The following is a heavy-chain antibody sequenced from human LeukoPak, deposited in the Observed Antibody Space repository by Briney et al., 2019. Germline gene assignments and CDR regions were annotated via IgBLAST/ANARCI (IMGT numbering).Heavy chain of an antibody. D-gene: IGHD3-9*01. V-gene: IGHV3-74*01. CDR3: ARDSSFEGNWFDP. CDR2: INSDGSST. Sequence: GGSLRLSCAASGFTFSSYWMHWVRHAPGKGLVWVSRINSDGSSTSYADSVKGRFTISRDNAKNTLYLQMNSLRAEDTAVYYCARDSSFEGNWFDPWGQGTLVTVSS. J-gene: IGHJ5*02. CDR1: GFTFSSYW.